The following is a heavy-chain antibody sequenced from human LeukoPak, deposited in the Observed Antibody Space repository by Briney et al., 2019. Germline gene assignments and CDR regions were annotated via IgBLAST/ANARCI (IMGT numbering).Heavy chain of an antibody. CDR3: ARDRGYCSGGSCYPAGFDI. Sequence: HPGGSLRLSCAASGFTVSSTYMSWVRQAPGKGLEWVSVIYSGGSTLYADSVKGRFTISRDNSKNTLYLQMNSLRAEDTAVYYCARDRGYCSGGSCYPAGFDIWGQGTMVTVSS. D-gene: IGHD2-15*01. CDR1: GFTVSSTY. V-gene: IGHV3-66*01. J-gene: IGHJ3*02. CDR2: IYSGGST.